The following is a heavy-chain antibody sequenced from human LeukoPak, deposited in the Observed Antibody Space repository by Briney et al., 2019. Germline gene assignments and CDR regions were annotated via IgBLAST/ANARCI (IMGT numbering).Heavy chain of an antibody. CDR2: ISSSNTYI. CDR1: GFTFSSYT. V-gene: IGHV3-21*01. CDR3: ARFATGGSYYYYMDV. J-gene: IGHJ6*03. D-gene: IGHD6-25*01. Sequence: GGSLRLSCAASGFTFSSYTMNWVRQAPGKGLEWVSSISSSNTYIYYADSVKGRFTISRDNAKNSLYLQMNSLRADDTAVYYCARFATGGSYYYYMDVWGKGTTVTVSS.